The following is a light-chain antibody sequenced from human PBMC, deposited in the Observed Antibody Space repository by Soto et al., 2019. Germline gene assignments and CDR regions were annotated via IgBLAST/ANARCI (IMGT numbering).Light chain of an antibody. CDR1: QSISVW. J-gene: IGKJ1*01. CDR3: QQYNSYWT. Sequence: DIQMTQSPSTLSASVGDRVTITFRASQSISVWLAWYQQKAGKAPNLLIYKASRLESGVPSRFSGSGSETEFTLTISSLQPDDFATYYCQQYNSYWTFGQGTKVDIK. V-gene: IGKV1-5*03. CDR2: KAS.